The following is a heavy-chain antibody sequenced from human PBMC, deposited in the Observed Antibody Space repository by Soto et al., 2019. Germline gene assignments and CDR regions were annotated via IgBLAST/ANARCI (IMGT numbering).Heavy chain of an antibody. CDR3: AKDPRGITIFGVVLREIGMDV. J-gene: IGHJ6*02. Sequence: GGSLRLSCAASGFTFSSYAMSWVRQAPGKGLEWVSAISGSGGSTYYADSVKGRFTISRDNSKNTLYLQMNSLRAEDTAVYYCAKDPRGITIFGVVLREIGMDVWGQGTTVTVSS. V-gene: IGHV3-23*01. D-gene: IGHD3-3*01. CDR1: GFTFSSYA. CDR2: ISGSGGST.